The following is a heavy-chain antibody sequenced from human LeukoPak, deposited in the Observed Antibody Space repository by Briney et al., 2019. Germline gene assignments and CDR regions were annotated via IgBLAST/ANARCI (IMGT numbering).Heavy chain of an antibody. D-gene: IGHD3-3*01. CDR2: INPNSGGT. CDR3: ARDFEIFGVVIDLFDY. CDR1: GYTFTGYY. Sequence: ASVNVSCKASGYTFTGYYMHWVRQAPGQGLEWMGWINPNSGGTNYAQKFQGRVTMTRDTSISTAYMELSRLRSDDTAVYYCARDFEIFGVVIDLFDYWGQGTLVTVSS. J-gene: IGHJ4*02. V-gene: IGHV1-2*02.